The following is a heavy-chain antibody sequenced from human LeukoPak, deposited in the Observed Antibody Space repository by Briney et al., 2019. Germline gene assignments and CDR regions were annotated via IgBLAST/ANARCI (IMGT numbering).Heavy chain of an antibody. V-gene: IGHV3-7*01. CDR2: IKQDGSEK. CDR3: ARDVGWELHLDY. CDR1: GFMFSSYS. Sequence: GGSLRLSCAASGFMFSSYSMSWVRQAPGKGLEWVANIKQDGSEKYYVDSVKGRFTISRDNAKNSLYLQMNSLRAEDTAVYYCARDVGWELHLDYWGQGTLVTVSS. D-gene: IGHD1-26*01. J-gene: IGHJ4*02.